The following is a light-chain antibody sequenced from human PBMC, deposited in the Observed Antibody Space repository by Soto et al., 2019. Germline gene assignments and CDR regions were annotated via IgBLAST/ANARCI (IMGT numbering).Light chain of an antibody. Sequence: QPVLTQPPSVSGAPGQRVTISCTGSSSNMGMGYDVHWYQQLPGTAPKLLIYGDTRRPSGVPDRFSASTSGTSASLAITGLQADDEADYYCQSYDNSLSGDVVFGGGTKLTVL. V-gene: IGLV1-40*01. CDR2: GDT. CDR1: SSNMGMGYD. J-gene: IGLJ2*01. CDR3: QSYDNSLSGDVV.